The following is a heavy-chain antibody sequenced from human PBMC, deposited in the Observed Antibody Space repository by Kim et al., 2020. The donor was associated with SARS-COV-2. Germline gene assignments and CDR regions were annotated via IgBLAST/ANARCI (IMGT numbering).Heavy chain of an antibody. CDR1: GFTFDDYT. Sequence: GGSLRLSCAASGFTFDDYTMHWVRQAPGKGLEWVSLISWDGGSTYYADSVKGRFTISRDNSKNSLYLQMNSLRTEDTALYYCAKGLDYSSSWTGDYWGQGTLVAFSS. D-gene: IGHD6-13*01. CDR3: AKGLDYSSSWTGDY. V-gene: IGHV3-43*01. J-gene: IGHJ4*02. CDR2: ISWDGGST.